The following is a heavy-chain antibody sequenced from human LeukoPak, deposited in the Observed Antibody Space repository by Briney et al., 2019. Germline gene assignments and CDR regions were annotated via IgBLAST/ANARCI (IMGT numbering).Heavy chain of an antibody. D-gene: IGHD6-6*01. CDR3: ARGAEYSSFAGRRYFDY. V-gene: IGHV1-69*13. CDR2: IIPIFGTA. Sequence: SVKVSCKASGGTFSSYAISWVRQAPGQGLEWMGGIIPIFGTANYAQKFQGRVTITADESTSTAYMELSSLRSEDTAVYYCARGAEYSSFAGRRYFDYWGQGTLVTVSS. CDR1: GGTFSSYA. J-gene: IGHJ4*02.